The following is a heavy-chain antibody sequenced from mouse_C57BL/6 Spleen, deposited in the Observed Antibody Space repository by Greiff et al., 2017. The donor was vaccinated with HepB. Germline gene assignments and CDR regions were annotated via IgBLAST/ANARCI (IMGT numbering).Heavy chain of an antibody. Sequence: QVQLKQPGAELVMPGASVKLSCKASGYTFTSYWMHWVKQRPGQGLEWIGEIDPSDSYTNYNQKFKGKSTLTVDKSSSTAYMQLSSLTSEEYAVYYSARYPSSYPYAMDYWGKGTSDTVSS. CDR2: IDPSDSYT. CDR1: GYTFTSYW. D-gene: IGHD1-1*01. J-gene: IGHJ4*01. V-gene: IGHV1-69*01. CDR3: ARYPSSYPYAMDY.